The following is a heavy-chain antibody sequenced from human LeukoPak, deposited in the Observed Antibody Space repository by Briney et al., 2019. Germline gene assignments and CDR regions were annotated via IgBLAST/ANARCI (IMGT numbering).Heavy chain of an antibody. CDR1: GFTFSGYS. CDR2: ISSSGSST. V-gene: IGHV3-48*03. Sequence: GGSLRLSCAGSGFTFSGYSMSWVRQTPGKGLEWVSYISSSGSSTYYADSVKGRFTISRDNAKSSLCLQMDSLRAGDTAVYYCAREDGSQLDYWGRGTLVTVSS. D-gene: IGHD1-26*01. CDR3: AREDGSQLDY. J-gene: IGHJ4*02.